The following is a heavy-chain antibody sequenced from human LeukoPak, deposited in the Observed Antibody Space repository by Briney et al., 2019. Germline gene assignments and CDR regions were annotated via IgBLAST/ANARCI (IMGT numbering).Heavy chain of an antibody. J-gene: IGHJ4*02. Sequence: ASVKVSCKASGYTFSNYAIHWVRQAPGQRLGWMGWINVGSGNTEYSQKFQGRLTISRDTSASTAYMELSSLTSEDTAVYYCAREMFGTSRPSDYWGQGTLVTVSS. D-gene: IGHD2-2*01. CDR2: INVGSGNT. CDR1: GYTFSNYA. CDR3: AREMFGTSRPSDY. V-gene: IGHV1-3*01.